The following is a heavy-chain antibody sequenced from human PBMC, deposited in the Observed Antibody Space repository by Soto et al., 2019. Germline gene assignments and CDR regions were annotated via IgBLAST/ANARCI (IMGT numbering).Heavy chain of an antibody. D-gene: IGHD1-1*01. CDR2: ISSSGVGT. CDR3: ARGVRESGNDDY. CDR1: GFTFSSYA. V-gene: IGHV3-23*01. Sequence: EVQLLESGGGLVQPGGSLRLSCAASGFTFSSYAMSWVRQAPGKGLEWVSSISSSGVGTYYADSGKGRFTSSRDNSKNTPYLQMNSLGVDDTAVYYCARGVRESGNDDYWGQGTLVTVSS. J-gene: IGHJ4*02.